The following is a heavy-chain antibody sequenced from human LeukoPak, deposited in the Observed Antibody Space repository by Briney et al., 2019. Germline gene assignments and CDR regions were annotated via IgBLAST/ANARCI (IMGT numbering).Heavy chain of an antibody. J-gene: IGHJ4*02. CDR3: ARPASNYYDSSGYYLDY. CDR1: GGTFSSYA. D-gene: IGHD3-22*01. Sequence: SVKVSCKASGGTFSSYAISWVRQAPGQGLEWMGGIIPIVGTANYAQKFQGRVTITADESTSTAYMELSSLRSEDTAVYYCARPASNYYDSSGYYLDYWGQGTLVTVSS. CDR2: IIPIVGTA. V-gene: IGHV1-69*13.